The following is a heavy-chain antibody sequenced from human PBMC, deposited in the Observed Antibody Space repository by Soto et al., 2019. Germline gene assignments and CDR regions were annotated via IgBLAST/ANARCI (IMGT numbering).Heavy chain of an antibody. J-gene: IGHJ6*03. CDR3: AKAGGGFYYYYIDV. V-gene: IGHV3-23*01. D-gene: IGHD3-16*01. CDR1: GFTFSNYA. CDR2: VTASAAST. Sequence: GGSLRLSCTPSGFTFSNYAMSWVRQAPGKGLEWVSAVTASAASTFHADSVRGRFTISRDNSKNTVYLQMNSLRAEDTALYYCAKAGGGFYYYYIDVWGKGTTVTVSS.